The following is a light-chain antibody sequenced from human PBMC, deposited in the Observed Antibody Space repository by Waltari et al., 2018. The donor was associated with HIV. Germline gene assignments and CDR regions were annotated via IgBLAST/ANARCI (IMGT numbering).Light chain of an antibody. J-gene: IGLJ2*01. CDR1: SSNIGSNN. CDR3: VVWDDSLSGVV. Sequence: QSVVTQSPSASGTPGQSVTISCSGSSSNIGSNNVFWYQHIPGTAPKLLIYRDNRRPSVGPDLISGSRSGTTASLAISGLRSEDEAVYYCVVWDDSLSGVVFGGGTSLTVL. CDR2: RDN. V-gene: IGLV1-47*01.